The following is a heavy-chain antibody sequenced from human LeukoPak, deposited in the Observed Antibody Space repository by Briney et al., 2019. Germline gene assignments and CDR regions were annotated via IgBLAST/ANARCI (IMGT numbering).Heavy chain of an antibody. Sequence: ASVKVSCKASGYTFTGYYMHWVRQAPGQGLERMGWINPNSGSTNYAQKFQGRVTMTRDTSISTAYMELSRLRSDDTAVYYCARGRYCSGGSCYCDIWGQGTMVTVSS. V-gene: IGHV1-2*02. D-gene: IGHD2-15*01. CDR1: GYTFTGYY. CDR3: ARGRYCSGGSCYCDI. J-gene: IGHJ3*02. CDR2: INPNSGST.